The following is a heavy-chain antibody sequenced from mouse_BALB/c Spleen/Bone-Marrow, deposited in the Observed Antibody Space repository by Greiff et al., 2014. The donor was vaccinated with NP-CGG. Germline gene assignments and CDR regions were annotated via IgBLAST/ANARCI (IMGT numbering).Heavy chain of an antibody. J-gene: IGHJ3*01. CDR1: GYAISGYW. V-gene: IGHV1-80*01. CDR2: IYPGDDDT. Sequence: QVQLKESGAELVRPGSSVKISCKAPGYAISGYWMNWVKQRPGQGLEWIGQIYPGDDDTIYNGKFKGKATLTADKSSNTAYMQLSSLTSEDSAVYLCAREDYGNSWFAYWGQGTLVTVSA. D-gene: IGHD2-1*01. CDR3: AREDYGNSWFAY.